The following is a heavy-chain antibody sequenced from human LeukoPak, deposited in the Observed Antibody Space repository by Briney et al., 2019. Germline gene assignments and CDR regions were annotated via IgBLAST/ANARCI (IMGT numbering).Heavy chain of an antibody. V-gene: IGHV4-30-4*08. CDR1: GGSISSGSYY. Sequence: NPSETLSLTCTVSGGSISSGSYYWSWIRQPAGKGLEWIGYIYYSGSTYYNPSLKSRVTISVDTSKNQFSLKLSSVTAADTAVYYCARGGLWSYFDYWGQGTLVTVSS. J-gene: IGHJ4*02. CDR3: ARGGLWSYFDY. CDR2: IYYSGST. D-gene: IGHD5-18*01.